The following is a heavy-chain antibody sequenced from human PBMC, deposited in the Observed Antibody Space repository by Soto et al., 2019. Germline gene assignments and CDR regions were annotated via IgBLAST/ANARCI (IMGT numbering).Heavy chain of an antibody. D-gene: IGHD2-2*01. V-gene: IGHV1-69*02. CDR1: GGTFSSYT. CDR3: ARTDCSSTSCPNWFDP. CDR2: IIPILGIA. Sequence: ASVKVSCKASGGTFSSYTISWVRQAPGQGLEWMGRIIPILGIANYAQKFQGRVTITADKSTSTAYMELSSLRSEDTAVYYCARTDCSSTSCPNWFDPWGQGTLVTVSS. J-gene: IGHJ5*02.